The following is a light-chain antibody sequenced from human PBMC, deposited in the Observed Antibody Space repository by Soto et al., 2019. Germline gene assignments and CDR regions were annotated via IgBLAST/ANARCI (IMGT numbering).Light chain of an antibody. V-gene: IGKV1-5*03. CDR2: KAS. CDR1: QTISSR. CDR3: QKYNTYSRT. Sequence: EIQITHSPSNLSGSVLDRVTLTLLASQTISSRLAWYQQKPGKGPKLLIYKASTLKSGVPSRFSGSGSGTEFTLTISSLQPDDFATYYCQKYNTYSRTFGKGTKGDIK. J-gene: IGKJ1*01.